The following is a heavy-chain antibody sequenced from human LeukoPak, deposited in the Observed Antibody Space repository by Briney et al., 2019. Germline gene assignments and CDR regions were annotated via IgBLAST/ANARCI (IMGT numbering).Heavy chain of an antibody. V-gene: IGHV1-24*01. CDR2: FDPEDGET. D-gene: IGHD1-26*01. J-gene: IGHJ3*02. Sequence: GASVKVSCKVSGYTLTELSMHWVRQAPGKGLERMGGFDPEDGETIYAQKFQGRVTMTEDTSTDTAYMELSSLRSEDTAVYYCATDRGQSGSYYLAFDIWGQGTLVTVSS. CDR1: GYTLTELS. CDR3: ATDRGQSGSYYLAFDI.